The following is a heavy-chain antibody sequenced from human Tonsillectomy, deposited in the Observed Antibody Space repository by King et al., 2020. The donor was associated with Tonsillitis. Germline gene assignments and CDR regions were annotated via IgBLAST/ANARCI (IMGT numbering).Heavy chain of an antibody. D-gene: IGHD3-22*01. CDR3: ARDDSSGDSYTYSFDI. CDR1: GFTFSSYW. V-gene: IGHV3-74*01. CDR2: INSDGSST. Sequence: VQLVESGGGLVQPGGSLRLSCVASGFTFSSYWMHWVRQAPGKGLVWVSRINSDGSSTSYADSVKGRFTISRDNAKNTLYLQMNSLGAEDTAVYYCARDDSSGDSYTYSFDIWGQGTMVTVSS. J-gene: IGHJ3*02.